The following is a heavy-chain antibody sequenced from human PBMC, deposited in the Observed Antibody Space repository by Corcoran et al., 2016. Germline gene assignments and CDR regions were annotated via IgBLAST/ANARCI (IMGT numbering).Heavy chain of an antibody. J-gene: IGHJ6*02. CDR3: ATERVYCSGGSCYSSGMDV. V-gene: IGHV4-59*01. D-gene: IGHD2-15*01. CDR2: IYYSGST. Sequence: QVQLQESGPGLVKPSETLSLTCTVSGGSISSYYWSWIRQPPGKGLEWIGYIYYSGSTNYNPSLKSRVTISVDTSKNQFSLKLSSVTAADTAVYYWATERVYCSGGSCYSSGMDVWGQGTTVTVSS. CDR1: GGSISSYY.